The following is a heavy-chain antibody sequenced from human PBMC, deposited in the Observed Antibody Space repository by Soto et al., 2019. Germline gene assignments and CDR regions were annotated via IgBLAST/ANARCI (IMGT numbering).Heavy chain of an antibody. V-gene: IGHV1-18*01. J-gene: IGHJ5*02. CDR3: ARDPPFKLGYCSGTSCYLGWFDP. D-gene: IGHD2-2*01. Sequence: QVQLVQSGAEVKKPGASVKVSCKASGYTFTSYGISWVRQAPGQGLEWMGWISAYNGNTNYAQKLQGGVTINTDTTTNTAYMELRRLRSDDTAVYYCARDPPFKLGYCSGTSCYLGWFDPWGQGTLVTVSS. CDR1: GYTFTSYG. CDR2: ISAYNGNT.